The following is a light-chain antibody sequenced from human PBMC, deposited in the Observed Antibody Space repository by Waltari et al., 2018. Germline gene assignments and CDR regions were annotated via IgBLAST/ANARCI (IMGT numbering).Light chain of an antibody. CDR1: SNDVGGYNS. J-gene: IGLJ2*01. Sequence: QSALTQPASVSGSPGPSVTILRAGTSNDVGGYNSVSWYQEHPGQAPRVIIYDVSDRPSGVSDRFSGSKSGNTASLTISGLQAEDEADYYCSSQSSNDVVLFGGGTKLTVL. V-gene: IGLV2-14*01. CDR3: SSQSSNDVVL. CDR2: DVS.